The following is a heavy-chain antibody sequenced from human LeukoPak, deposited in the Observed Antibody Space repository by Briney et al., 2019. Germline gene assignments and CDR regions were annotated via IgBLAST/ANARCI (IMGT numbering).Heavy chain of an antibody. J-gene: IGHJ4*02. Sequence: GGSLRLSCAASGFTFSSYAMSWVRQAPGKGLEWVSAISGSGGSIYYADSVKGRFTISRDNSKNTLYLQMNSLRAEDTAVYYCAKDRLAAATSTTFDYWGQGILVTASS. V-gene: IGHV3-23*01. CDR3: AKDRLAAATSTTFDY. D-gene: IGHD6-13*01. CDR2: ISGSGGSI. CDR1: GFTFSSYA.